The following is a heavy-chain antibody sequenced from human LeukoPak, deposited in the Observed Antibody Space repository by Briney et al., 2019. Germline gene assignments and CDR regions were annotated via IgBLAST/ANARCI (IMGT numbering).Heavy chain of an antibody. CDR3: AKFRSRDAYNFDY. Sequence: PGGSLRLSCAASGFTFSSYWMSWVRQAPGKGLEWVANIKQDGSEKYYVDSVKGRFTISRDNAKNSLYLQMNSLRAEDTAVYYCAKFRSRDAYNFDYWGQGTLVTVSS. J-gene: IGHJ4*02. CDR2: IKQDGSEK. D-gene: IGHD5-24*01. CDR1: GFTFSSYW. V-gene: IGHV3-7*03.